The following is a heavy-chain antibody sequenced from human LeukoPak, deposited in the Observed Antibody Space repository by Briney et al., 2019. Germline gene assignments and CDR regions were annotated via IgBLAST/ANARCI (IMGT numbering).Heavy chain of an antibody. D-gene: IGHD5-18*01. V-gene: IGHV1-69*13. CDR1: GGTFSSYA. CDR2: IIPIFGTA. CDR3: ARGARGYSYEARFDY. J-gene: IGHJ4*02. Sequence: GASVKVSCKASGGTFSSYAISWVRQAPGQGLEWMGGIIPIFGTANYAQKFQGRVTITADESTSTAYMELSSLRSEDTAVYYCARGARGYSYEARFDYWGQGTLVTVSS.